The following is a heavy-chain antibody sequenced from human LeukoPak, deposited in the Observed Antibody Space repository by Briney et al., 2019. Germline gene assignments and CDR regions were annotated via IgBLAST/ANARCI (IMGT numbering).Heavy chain of an antibody. CDR2: IKQDGSET. V-gene: IGHV3-7*01. D-gene: IGHD3-16*01. CDR3: ARGGDILSHDLGHI. J-gene: IGHJ3*02. Sequence: GGSLRLSCAASGFTFSSYWMSWVRQAPGKGLEWVASIKQDGSETYYVDSVKGRFTISRDNAKNSLYLQMNSLRAEDTAVYYCARGGDILSHDLGHIWGQGTMVTVSS. CDR1: GFTFSSYW.